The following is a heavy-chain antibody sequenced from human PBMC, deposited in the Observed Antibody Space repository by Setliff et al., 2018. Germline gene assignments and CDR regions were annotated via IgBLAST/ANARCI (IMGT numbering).Heavy chain of an antibody. V-gene: IGHV5-51*01. J-gene: IGHJ6*03. CDR3: ARQARGYYYDSSGYYRASPGYYYTDV. CDR2: IYPGDSDT. Sequence: GESLKISCKGSGYSFTSYWIGWVRQMPGKGLEWMGIIYPGDSDTRYSPSFQGQVTISADKSSSTAYLQWSSLKASDTAMYYCARQARGYYYDSSGYYRASPGYYYTDVWGKGTTVTVSS. CDR1: GYSFTSYW. D-gene: IGHD3-22*01.